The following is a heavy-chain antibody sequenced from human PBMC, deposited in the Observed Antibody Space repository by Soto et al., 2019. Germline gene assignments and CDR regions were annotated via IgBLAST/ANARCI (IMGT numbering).Heavy chain of an antibody. CDR3: AAGGGLPRYY. CDR1: GGSISSGGYS. D-gene: IGHD5-12*01. V-gene: IGHV4-30-2*01. CDR2: IYHSGST. Sequence: QLQLQESGSGLVKPSQTLSLTCAVSGGSISSGGYSWSWIRQPPGKGLEWIGYIYHSGSTYYNPSLKSRVTTSVDRSKNQFSRKLSSGTAADTAVYYFAAGGGLPRYYWGQGTLVTVSS. J-gene: IGHJ4*02.